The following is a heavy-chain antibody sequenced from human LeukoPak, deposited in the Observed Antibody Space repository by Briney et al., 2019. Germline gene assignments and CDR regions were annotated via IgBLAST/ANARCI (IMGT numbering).Heavy chain of an antibody. CDR1: GFTFSSHG. CDR2: ISPSGGIT. Sequence: GGSLRLSCAASGFTFSSHGMNWVRQAPGKGLEWVSGISPSGGITYYTDSVKGRFTISRDNSKNTLYLQMNSLRAEDTAVYYCAKDSGGSYLSDYWGQGTLVTVSS. D-gene: IGHD1-26*01. V-gene: IGHV3-23*01. J-gene: IGHJ4*02. CDR3: AKDSGGSYLSDY.